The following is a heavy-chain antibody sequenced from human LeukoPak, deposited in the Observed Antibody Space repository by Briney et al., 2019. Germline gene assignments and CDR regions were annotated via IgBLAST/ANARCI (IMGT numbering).Heavy chain of an antibody. D-gene: IGHD1-7*01. CDR3: ARVRNYHRAFDI. Sequence: ASVKVSCTTSGYTFTNYYMHWVRQAPGQGLEWMGIINPSGGSTSYAQKFQGRVTMTRDTSTSTVYMELSSLRSEDTAVYYCARVRNYHRAFDIWGQGTMVTVSS. J-gene: IGHJ3*02. CDR2: INPSGGST. CDR1: GYTFTNYY. V-gene: IGHV1-46*01.